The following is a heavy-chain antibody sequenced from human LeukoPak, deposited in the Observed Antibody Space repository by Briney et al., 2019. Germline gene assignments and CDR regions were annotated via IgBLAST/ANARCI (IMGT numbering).Heavy chain of an antibody. D-gene: IGHD6-6*01. J-gene: IGHJ4*02. CDR1: EFSVSSNY. V-gene: IGHV3-23*01. Sequence: PGGSLRLSCAASEFSVSSNYMTWVRQAPGKGLEWVSAISGSGGSTYYADSVKGRFTISRDNSKNTLYLQMNSLRAEDTAVYYCAKGGIAARPTFFDYWGQGTLVTVSS. CDR2: ISGSGGST. CDR3: AKGGIAARPTFFDY.